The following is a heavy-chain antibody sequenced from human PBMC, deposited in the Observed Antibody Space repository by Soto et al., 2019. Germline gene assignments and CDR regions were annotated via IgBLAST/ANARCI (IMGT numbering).Heavy chain of an antibody. J-gene: IGHJ4*02. CDR2: INPSGGST. D-gene: IGHD3-3*01. Sequence: ASVKVSCKASGYTFTSYYMHWVRQAPGQGREWMGIINPSGGSTSYAQKFQGRVTMTMDTSTSTVYMELSSLRSEDTAVYYCARDKEVWSGYYTGNYFDYWGQGTLVTVSS. V-gene: IGHV1-46*03. CDR1: GYTFTSYY. CDR3: ARDKEVWSGYYTGNYFDY.